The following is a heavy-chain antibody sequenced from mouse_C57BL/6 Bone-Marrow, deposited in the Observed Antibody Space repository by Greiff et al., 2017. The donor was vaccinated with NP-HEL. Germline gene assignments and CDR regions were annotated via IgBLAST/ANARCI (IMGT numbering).Heavy chain of an antibody. V-gene: IGHV5-12*01. CDR2: ISNGGGST. Sequence: EVKLVESGGGLVQPGGSLKLSCAASGFTFSDYYMYWVRQTPEKRLEWVAYISNGGGSTYYPDTVKGRFTISRDNAKNTLYLQMSRLKSEDTAMYYGARRGGYYYGSSWSDWYFDVWGTGTTVTVSS. CDR1: GFTFSDYY. J-gene: IGHJ1*03. D-gene: IGHD1-1*01. CDR3: ARRGGYYYGSSWSDWYFDV.